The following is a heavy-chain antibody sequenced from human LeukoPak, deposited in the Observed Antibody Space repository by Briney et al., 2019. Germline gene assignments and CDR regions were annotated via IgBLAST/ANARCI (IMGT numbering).Heavy chain of an antibody. CDR1: GFTFDDYA. CDR2: ISWNSGSI. D-gene: IGHD1-20*01. J-gene: IGHJ4*02. Sequence: GGFLRLSCAASGFTFDDYAMHWVRQAPGKGLEWVSGISWNSGSIGYADSVKGRFTISRDNAKNSLYLQMNSLRAEDTALYYCAKDGDSRGLTHFDYWGQGTLVTVSS. CDR3: AKDGDSRGLTHFDY. V-gene: IGHV3-9*01.